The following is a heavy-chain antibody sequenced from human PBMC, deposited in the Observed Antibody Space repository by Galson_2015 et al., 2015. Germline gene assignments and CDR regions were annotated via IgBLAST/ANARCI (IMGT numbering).Heavy chain of an antibody. CDR1: GFAFGSYP. CDR2: MKEDGSEI. D-gene: IGHD3-10*01. J-gene: IGHJ6*02. CDR3: ARGGMSRFDA. V-gene: IGHV3-7*01. Sequence: SLRLSCAASGFAFGSYPMSWVRQAPGKGLEWVAKMKEDGSEIYYLDSVKGRFTISRDNANNLLHLQMNSLRADDTGVYFCARGGMSRFDAWGQGTTIIVSS.